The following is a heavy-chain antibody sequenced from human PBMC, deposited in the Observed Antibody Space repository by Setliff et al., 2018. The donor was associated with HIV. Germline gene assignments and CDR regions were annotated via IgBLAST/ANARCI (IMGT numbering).Heavy chain of an antibody. V-gene: IGHV4-39*01. CDR3: ARVSYDYASYYMDV. CDR2: IFYSGNT. Sequence: SETLSLTCTVSGDSMSSSSYYWGWIRQPPGKGLEWIGSIFYSGNTYYKPSLKSRVTISVDTSKNQFSLKLSSVTAADTAVYYCARVSYDYASYYMDVWGKGTTVTVSS. CDR1: GDSMSSSSYY. J-gene: IGHJ6*03. D-gene: IGHD3-16*01.